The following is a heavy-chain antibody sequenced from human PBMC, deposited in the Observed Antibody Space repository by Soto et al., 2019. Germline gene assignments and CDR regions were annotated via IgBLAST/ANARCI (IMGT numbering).Heavy chain of an antibody. D-gene: IGHD2-15*01. J-gene: IGHJ4*01. V-gene: IGHV4-59*01. Sequence: SETLSLTCTVSGGSMRNVNWSWIRQPPGKRLEWIGFIFHSGNAKYNPSLKSRVTISIDTSKSQFSLSLDSVTAADTAVYFCARAHAPTLPFDYWGLGTLVTVSS. CDR1: GGSMRNVN. CDR3: ARAHAPTLPFDY. CDR2: IFHSGNA.